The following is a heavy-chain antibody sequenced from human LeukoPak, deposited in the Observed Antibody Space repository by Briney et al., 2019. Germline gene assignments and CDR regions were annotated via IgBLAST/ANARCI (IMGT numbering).Heavy chain of an antibody. CDR2: INPNSGGT. V-gene: IGHV1-2*02. CDR1: GYTFTGYY. D-gene: IGHD3-22*01. Sequence: ASVKVSCKASGYTFTGYYMHWVRQAPGQGLEWMGWINPNSGGTNYAQKFQGRVTMTRDTSTSTAYMELRSLRSDDTAVYYCAIQVVVISYDYFDYWGQGTLVTVSS. J-gene: IGHJ4*02. CDR3: AIQVVVISYDYFDY.